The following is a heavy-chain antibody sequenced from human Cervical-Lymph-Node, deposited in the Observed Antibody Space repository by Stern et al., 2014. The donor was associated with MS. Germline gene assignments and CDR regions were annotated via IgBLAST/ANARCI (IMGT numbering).Heavy chain of an antibody. D-gene: IGHD3-10*01. CDR3: ARDPITMVRGVIY. V-gene: IGHV3-21*01. CDR1: GFTFSSYS. Sequence: EVQLEESGGGLVKPGGSLRLSCAASGFTFSSYSMNWVRQAPGKGLEWVSSISSSSSYIYYADSVKVRFTISRDNAKNSLYLQMNSLRAEDTAVYYCARDPITMVRGVIYWGQGTLVTVSS. CDR2: ISSSSSYI. J-gene: IGHJ4*02.